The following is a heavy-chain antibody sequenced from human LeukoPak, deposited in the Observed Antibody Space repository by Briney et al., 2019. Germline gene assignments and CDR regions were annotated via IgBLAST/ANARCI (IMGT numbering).Heavy chain of an antibody. CDR1: GFTFSSYS. Sequence: GGSLRLSCAASGFTFSSYSMNWVRQAPGKGLEWVSSISANSYHIFYLDSVRGRFTISRDNAKNSLYLQMNNLRAEDTAVYYCVGPDSQFDCWGQGTLVTVSS. CDR2: ISANSYHI. CDR3: VGPDSQFDC. D-gene: IGHD3-10*01. V-gene: IGHV3-21*06. J-gene: IGHJ4*02.